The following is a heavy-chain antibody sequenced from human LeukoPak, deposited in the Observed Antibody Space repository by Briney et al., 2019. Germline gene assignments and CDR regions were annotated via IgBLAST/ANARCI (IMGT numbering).Heavy chain of an antibody. CDR2: IRSKAYGGTT. V-gene: IGHV3-49*04. J-gene: IGHJ4*02. Sequence: GGSLRLSCAASGFTLGDYAMSWVRQAPGKGLEWVGFIRSKAYGGTTEYAASVKGRFTISRDDSESIAYLQMTSLKTEDTAVYYCTRDRGYSYGYGDYWGQGTLVTVSS. D-gene: IGHD5-18*01. CDR3: TRDRGYSYGYGDY. CDR1: GFTLGDYA.